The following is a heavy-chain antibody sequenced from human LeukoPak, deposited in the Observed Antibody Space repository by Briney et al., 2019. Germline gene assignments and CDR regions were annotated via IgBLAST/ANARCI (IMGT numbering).Heavy chain of an antibody. CDR3: ARSNPDYGDYVWAFDI. J-gene: IGHJ3*02. V-gene: IGHV4-39*07. CDR1: GGSISSSSYY. CDR2: IYYSGST. D-gene: IGHD4-17*01. Sequence: SETLSLTCTVSGGSISSSSYYWGWIRQPPGKGLEWIGSIYYSGSTYYNPSLKSRVTISVDTSKNQFSLKLSSVTAADTAVYYCARSNPDYGDYVWAFDIWGQGTMVTVSS.